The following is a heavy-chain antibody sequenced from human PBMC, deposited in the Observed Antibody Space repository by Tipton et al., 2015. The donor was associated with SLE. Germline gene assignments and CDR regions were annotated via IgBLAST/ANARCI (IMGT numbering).Heavy chain of an antibody. CDR1: GGSFSTYY. Sequence: GLVKPSETLSLTCAVYGGSFSTYYWSWIRQPPGKGLEWIGEINHSGSTNYNPSLKSRVTISVDTSKNQFSLKLTSVTAADTAVYYCASINSGWFTNFDYWGQGTLVTVSS. CDR2: INHSGST. D-gene: IGHD6-19*01. CDR3: ASINSGWFTNFDY. J-gene: IGHJ4*02. V-gene: IGHV4-34*01.